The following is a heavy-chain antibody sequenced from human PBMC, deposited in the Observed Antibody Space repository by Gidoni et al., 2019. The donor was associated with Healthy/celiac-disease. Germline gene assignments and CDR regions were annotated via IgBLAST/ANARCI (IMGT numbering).Heavy chain of an antibody. CDR2: ISYDGSNK. CDR3: ARAGELVRYDSSGYYLAY. Sequence: QVQLVESGGGVVQPGRSLRLSCAASGFTFSSYAMHWVRQAPGKGLEWVAVISYDGSNKYYADSVKGRFTISRDNSKNTLYLQMNSLRAEDTAVYYCARAGELVRYDSSGYYLAYWGQGTLVTVSS. D-gene: IGHD3-22*01. CDR1: GFTFSSYA. J-gene: IGHJ4*02. V-gene: IGHV3-30-3*01.